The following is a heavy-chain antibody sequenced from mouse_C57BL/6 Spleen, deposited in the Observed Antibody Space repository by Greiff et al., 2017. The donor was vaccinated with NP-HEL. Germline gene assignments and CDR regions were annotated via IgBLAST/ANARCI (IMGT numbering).Heavy chain of an antibody. CDR1: GYTFTDYY. D-gene: IGHD1-1*01. CDR2: INPNNGGT. Sequence: EVQLQQSGPELVKPGASVKISCKASGYTFTDYYMNWVKQSHGKSLEWIGDINPNNGGTSYNQKFKGKATLTVDKSSSTAYMELRSLTSEDAAVYDCARVLLTAGFAYWGQGTLVTVSA. V-gene: IGHV1-26*01. J-gene: IGHJ3*01. CDR3: ARVLLTAGFAY.